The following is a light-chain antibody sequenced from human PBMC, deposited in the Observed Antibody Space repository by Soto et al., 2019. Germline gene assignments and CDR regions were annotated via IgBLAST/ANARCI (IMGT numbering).Light chain of an antibody. CDR3: QHYYSYPLT. V-gene: IGKV1-5*03. Sequence: DIRISQSPATLSASVGDRVTISCRASQSISSCLAWYQQKPGKAPKLLIYKASSLEGGVPSRFSGSGSGTQFTLTISSLQPDDVATYYCQHYYSYPLTFGGGTKVDIK. CDR1: QSISSC. CDR2: KAS. J-gene: IGKJ4*01.